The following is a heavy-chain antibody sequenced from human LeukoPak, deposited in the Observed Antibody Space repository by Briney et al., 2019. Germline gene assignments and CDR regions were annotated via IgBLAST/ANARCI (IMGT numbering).Heavy chain of an antibody. CDR1: GFTFSSYA. D-gene: IGHD3-22*01. CDR3: ARSSYYDSTGYYYFDY. V-gene: IGHV3-23*01. Sequence: GGSLRLSCAASGFTFSSYAMSWVRQAPGKGLEWVSAISGSGGSTYYADSVKGRFTISRDNSKNTLYLQMNSLRAEDTAVYYCARSSYYDSTGYYYFDYWGQGTLVTVSS. CDR2: ISGSGGST. J-gene: IGHJ4*02.